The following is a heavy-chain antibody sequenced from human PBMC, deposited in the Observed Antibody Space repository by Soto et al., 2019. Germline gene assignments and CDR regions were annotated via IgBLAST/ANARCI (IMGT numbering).Heavy chain of an antibody. CDR2: ISSSGSTI. CDR3: ARARDYGASFYFDY. V-gene: IGHV3-11*04. CDR1: GFTFSDYY. D-gene: IGHD4-17*01. J-gene: IGHJ4*02. Sequence: RLSCAASGFTFSDYYMSWIRQAPGKGLEWVSYISSSGSTIYYADSVKGRFTISRDNAKNSLYLQMNSLRAEDTAVYYCARARDYGASFYFDYWGQGTLVTVSS.